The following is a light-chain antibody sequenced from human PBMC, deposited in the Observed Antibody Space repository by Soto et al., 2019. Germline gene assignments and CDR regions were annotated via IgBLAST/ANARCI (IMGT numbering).Light chain of an antibody. CDR2: GAS. Sequence: EIVMTQSPATLSVSPGERATLSCRASQDVSGHLAWFQQKPGQAPRLLIYGASTRATGIPDRFSGSGSGTDFTLTISRLEPEDFAVYYCQQYGSSLITFGQGTRLEIK. J-gene: IGKJ5*01. CDR3: QQYGSSLIT. V-gene: IGKV3-20*01. CDR1: QDVSGH.